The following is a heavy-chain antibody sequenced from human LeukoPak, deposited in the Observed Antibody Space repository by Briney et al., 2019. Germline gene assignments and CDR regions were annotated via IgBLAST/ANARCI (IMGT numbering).Heavy chain of an antibody. CDR2: IKSKVDGGTV. V-gene: IGHV3-15*07. CDR3: TKDPPLTGGVYSAY. CDR1: GLIFSDAW. D-gene: IGHD7-27*01. J-gene: IGHJ4*02. Sequence: RTGGSLRLSCVASGLIFSDAWMNWVRQAPGKGLEWVGRIKSKVDGGTVDYAAPVKGRFTISRDDSKSTLYLQLNSLKTEDSAVYYCTKDPPLTGGVYSAYWGQGTLVTVSS.